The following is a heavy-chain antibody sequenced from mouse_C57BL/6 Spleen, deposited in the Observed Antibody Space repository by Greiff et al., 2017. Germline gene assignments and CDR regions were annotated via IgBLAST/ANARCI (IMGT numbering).Heavy chain of an antibody. CDR3: ARDCTRDMDY. D-gene: IGHD2-14*01. Sequence: QVQLQQPGAELVRPGTSVKLSCKASGYTFTSYWMHWVKQRPGQGLEWIGVIDPSDSYSNYNQKFKGKATLTVDTSSSTAYMQLSSLTSEDSAVYYCARDCTRDMDYWGQGTSVTVSS. V-gene: IGHV1-59*01. CDR1: GYTFTSYW. CDR2: IDPSDSYS. J-gene: IGHJ4*01.